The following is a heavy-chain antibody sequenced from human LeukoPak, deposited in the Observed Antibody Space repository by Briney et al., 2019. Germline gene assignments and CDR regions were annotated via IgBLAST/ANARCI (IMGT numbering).Heavy chain of an antibody. V-gene: IGHV3-53*01. CDR3: ARGHCSGGSCYYYYGMDV. CDR2: IYSGGST. D-gene: IGHD2-15*01. CDR1: GYTVSSNY. Sequence: PGGSLRLSCAASGYTVSSNYMSWVRQAPGKGLEWVSVIYSGGSTYYADSVKGRFTISRDNSKNTLYLQMNSLRAEDTAVYYCARGHCSGGSCYYYYGMDVWGQGTTVTVSS. J-gene: IGHJ6*02.